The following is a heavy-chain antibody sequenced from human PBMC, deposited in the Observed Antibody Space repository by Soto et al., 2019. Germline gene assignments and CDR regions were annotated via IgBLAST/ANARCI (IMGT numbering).Heavy chain of an antibody. CDR3: AREYGDGAYYYYYGMDV. CDR2: IIPLYGTV. D-gene: IGHD4-17*01. Sequence: ASVKVSCKASGGTFNSYGISWVRQAPGQGLDWMGVIIPLYGTVNYAQKFQGRVSITADKSTSTAYMDLNSLRSDDTAVYYCAREYGDGAYYYYYGMDVWGQGTTVTVSS. CDR1: GGTFNSYG. V-gene: IGHV1-69*06. J-gene: IGHJ6*02.